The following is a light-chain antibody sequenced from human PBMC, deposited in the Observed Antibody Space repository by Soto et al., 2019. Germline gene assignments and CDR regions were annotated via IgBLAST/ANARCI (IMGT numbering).Light chain of an antibody. V-gene: IGKV3-20*01. CDR3: QQSGSSPPKYT. CDR1: QSVSSSY. J-gene: IGKJ2*01. CDR2: DAS. Sequence: EIVLTQSPGTLSLSPGERATLSCRASQSVSSSYLAWYQQQPGQAPRLLLYDASSRATGIPDRFSGSGSGTDFTLTISRLEPEDFAVYYCQQSGSSPPKYTFGQGTKLEIK.